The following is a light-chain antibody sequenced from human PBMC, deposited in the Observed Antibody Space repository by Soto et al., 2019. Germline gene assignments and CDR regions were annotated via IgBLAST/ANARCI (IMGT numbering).Light chain of an antibody. CDR1: SSDVGGYNY. J-gene: IGLJ2*01. Sequence: QSALTQPPSASGSPGQSVTISCTGTSSDVGGYNYVSWYQQHPGKAPILMIYEVTKRPSGVPDRFSGSKSDNTASLTVSGLQAEDEADYYCSSYAGSNFVVFGGGTKLTVL. CDR2: EVT. CDR3: SSYAGSNFVV. V-gene: IGLV2-8*01.